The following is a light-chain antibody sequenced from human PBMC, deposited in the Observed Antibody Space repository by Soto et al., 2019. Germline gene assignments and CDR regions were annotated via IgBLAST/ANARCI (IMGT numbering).Light chain of an antibody. CDR3: QKYSSVPV. J-gene: IGKJ3*01. Sequence: DIQMTQSPTSLSASVGDRVTITCRASQGSRNFVAWYQQKPGKAPKLLIYAASTLQSGVPSRFSGSGSGTDFTLTINSLQPEDVATYSCQKYSSVPVFGPGTKVEI. CDR2: AAS. CDR1: QGSRNF. V-gene: IGKV1-27*01.